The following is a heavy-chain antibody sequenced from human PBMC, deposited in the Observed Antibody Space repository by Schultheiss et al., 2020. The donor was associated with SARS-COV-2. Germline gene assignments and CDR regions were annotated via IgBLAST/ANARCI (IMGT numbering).Heavy chain of an antibody. CDR1: GVTFSSYG. Sequence: GGSLRLSCAVSGVTFSSYGMHWVRQSPGKGLEWVAFIWYDGSKTYYADSVKGRFTISRDNSKNEVYLQMNGLRVEDTAVYFCAKDSAGDNWGQGTKVTVSS. D-gene: IGHD3-10*01. J-gene: IGHJ3*02. CDR3: AKDSAGDN. CDR2: IWYDGSKT. V-gene: IGHV3-30*02.